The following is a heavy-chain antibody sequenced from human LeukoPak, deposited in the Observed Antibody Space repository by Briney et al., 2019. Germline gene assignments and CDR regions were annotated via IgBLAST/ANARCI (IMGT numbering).Heavy chain of an antibody. CDR3: ARVVGGNYYGSETDDY. V-gene: IGHV1-2*02. J-gene: IGHJ4*02. D-gene: IGHD3-10*01. CDR1: GYTFTGYY. CDR2: INPNSGGT. Sequence: ASVKVSCKASGYTFTGYYMHWVRQAPGQGLEWMGWINPNSGGTNYAQKFQGRVTMTRDTSISTAYIELSRLRSDDTAVYYCARVVGGNYYGSETDDYWGQGTLVTVSS.